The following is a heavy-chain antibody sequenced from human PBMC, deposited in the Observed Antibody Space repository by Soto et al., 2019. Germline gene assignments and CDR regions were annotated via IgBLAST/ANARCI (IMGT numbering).Heavy chain of an antibody. V-gene: IGHV1-18*01. CDR2: ISAYNGNT. CDR3: ARDYGDYEGEGEGFDP. CDR1: GYTFTSYG. J-gene: IGHJ5*02. Sequence: QVQLVQSGAEVKKPGASVKVSCKASGYTFTSYGISWVRQAPGQGLEWMGWISAYNGNTNYAQKLQGRVTMTTDTSTSTAYTELRSLRSDDTAVYYCARDYGDYEGEGEGFDPWGQGTLVTVSS. D-gene: IGHD4-17*01.